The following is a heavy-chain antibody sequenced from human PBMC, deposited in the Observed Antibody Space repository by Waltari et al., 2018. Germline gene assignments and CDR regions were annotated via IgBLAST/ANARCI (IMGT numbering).Heavy chain of an antibody. CDR3: ARVLYDFWGGYHPNDVLDF. D-gene: IGHD3-3*01. J-gene: IGHJ3*01. CDR1: GYTFTGHV. Sequence: QVHLVQSGAEVKKPGASVTVSCKASGYTFTGHVIHWVRQTPGQGPEGVDSGNPTTGDSDFARKFEGIVTMTSDPSISPAYLDLSRLTSDDTAVYYCARVLYDFWGGYHPNDVLDFWGQGTVVIVSS. V-gene: IGHV1-2*02. CDR2: GNPTTGDS.